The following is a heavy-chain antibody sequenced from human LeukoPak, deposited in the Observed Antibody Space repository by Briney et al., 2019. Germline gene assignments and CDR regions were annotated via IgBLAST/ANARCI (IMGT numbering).Heavy chain of an antibody. CDR1: GYTFTNYG. V-gene: IGHV1-46*01. CDR3: ARDHAPTGYGSGTQLVYYYMDV. CDR2: INPSGGST. D-gene: IGHD3-10*01. J-gene: IGHJ6*03. Sequence: ASVKVSCKASGYTFTNYGISWVRQAPGQGLEWMGIINPSGGSTSYAQKFQGRVTMTRDTSTSTVYMELSSLRSEDTAVYYCARDHAPTGYGSGTQLVYYYMDVWGKGTTVTISS.